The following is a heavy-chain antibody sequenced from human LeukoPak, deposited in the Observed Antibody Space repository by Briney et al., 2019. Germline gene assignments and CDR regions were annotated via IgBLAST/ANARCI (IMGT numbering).Heavy chain of an antibody. J-gene: IGHJ3*02. CDR3: ARGPVTKFEI. CDR2: IYSGGTT. D-gene: IGHD4-17*01. Sequence: PGGSLRLSCAASGFTVSSDYMSWVRQAPGKGLEWVSVIYSGGTTYYADSVKCRFTISRDNSNNTLYLQMNSLRAEDTAVYYCARGPVTKFEIWGQGTILTVSS. CDR1: GFTVSSDY. V-gene: IGHV3-53*01.